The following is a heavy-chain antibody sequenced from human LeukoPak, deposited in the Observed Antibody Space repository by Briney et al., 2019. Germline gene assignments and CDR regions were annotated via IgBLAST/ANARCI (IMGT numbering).Heavy chain of an antibody. Sequence: PSETLSLTCTVSGDSGSSYYWTWLRQPPGKGLEWIGYIHTGGSTNYSPSLKSRVTISLDTSNNHVSLKLNSVTAADTAVYYCASGYQSFDYWGHGTLVTVSS. J-gene: IGHJ4*01. D-gene: IGHD5-18*01. CDR3: ASGYQSFDY. CDR2: IHTGGST. CDR1: GDSGSSYY. V-gene: IGHV4-4*09.